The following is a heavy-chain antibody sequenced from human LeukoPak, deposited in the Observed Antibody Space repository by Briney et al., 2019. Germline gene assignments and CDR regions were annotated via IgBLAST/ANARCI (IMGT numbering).Heavy chain of an antibody. V-gene: IGHV3-30*02. J-gene: IGHJ4*02. CDR3: AKDMGTVTKFDY. CDR2: IRYDGSNK. CDR1: RFTFSTYG. D-gene: IGHD4-17*01. Sequence: GSLRLSCAASRFTFSTYGMHWVRQAPGKGLEWVALIRYDGSNKYYADSVKGRFTISRDNSQNTLYLQMNSLRAEDTAVYYCAKDMGTVTKFDYWGQGTLVTVSS.